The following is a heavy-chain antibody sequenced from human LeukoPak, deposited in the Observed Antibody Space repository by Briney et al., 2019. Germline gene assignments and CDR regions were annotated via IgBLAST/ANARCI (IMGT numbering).Heavy chain of an antibody. V-gene: IGHV4-4*07. CDR2: IYTSGST. J-gene: IGHJ6*04. CDR3: AREGLEVWYGTAA. D-gene: IGHD1-1*01. Sequence: SETLCLTRTVSGGSISSYYWSWIRQPAGKGLEWIGRIYTSGSTNYNPSLKSRVTMPVDTSKNQFSLKLSSVTAADTAVYYCAREGLEVWYGTAAWAKGPSVTVSS. CDR1: GGSISSYY.